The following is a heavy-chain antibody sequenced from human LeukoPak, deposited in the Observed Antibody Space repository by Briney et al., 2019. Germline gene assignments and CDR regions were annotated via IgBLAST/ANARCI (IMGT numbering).Heavy chain of an antibody. CDR3: ARAYGHSSSWEEYFQH. CDR2: INPSCGST. J-gene: IGHJ1*01. CDR1: GYTFTSYH. D-gene: IGHD6-13*01. V-gene: IGHV1-46*01. Sequence: ASVKVSCKASGYTFTSYHMHWVRQPPAQGLEWMGIINPSCGSTSYAQKFQGRVTMTRDTSTSTVYMELSSLRSEDTAVYYCARAYGHSSSWEEYFQHWGQGTLVTVSS.